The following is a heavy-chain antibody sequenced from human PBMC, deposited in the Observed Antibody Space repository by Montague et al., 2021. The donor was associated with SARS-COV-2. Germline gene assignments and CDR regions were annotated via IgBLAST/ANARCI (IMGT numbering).Heavy chain of an antibody. Sequence: SETLSLTCSVSGGSIRITDRYWGWIRQPPGKGLEFIGTIYYTGTLYYNLSLQSRVTISRDTSKNQFSLKVISVTAADTAVYYCARCLPTGIDERGYFDFWGQGSLVTVSS. CDR2: IYYTGTL. J-gene: IGHJ4*02. CDR3: ARCLPTGIDERGYFDF. CDR1: GGSIRITDRY. V-gene: IGHV4-39*07. D-gene: IGHD1-1*01.